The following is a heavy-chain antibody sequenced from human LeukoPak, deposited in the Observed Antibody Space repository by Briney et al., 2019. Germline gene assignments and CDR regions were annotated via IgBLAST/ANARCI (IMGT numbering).Heavy chain of an antibody. CDR1: GGSISSSSYY. D-gene: IGHD3-22*01. V-gene: IGHV4-39*01. CDR2: IYYSGST. CDR3: ATDYYDSSGYPHGDY. J-gene: IGHJ4*02. Sequence: SETLSLTCTVSGGSISSSSYYWGWIRQPPGKGLEWIGSIYYSGSTYYNPSLKSRVTISVDTSKNQFSLKLSSVTAADTAVYYCATDYYDSSGYPHGDYWGQGTLVTVSS.